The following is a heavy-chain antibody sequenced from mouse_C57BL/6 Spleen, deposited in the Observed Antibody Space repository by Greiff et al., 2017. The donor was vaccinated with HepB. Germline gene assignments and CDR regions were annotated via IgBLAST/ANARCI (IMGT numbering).Heavy chain of an antibody. Sequence: VQLQQSGPELVKPGASVKISCKASGYTFTDYYMNWVKQSHGKSLEWIGDINPNNGGTSYNQKFKGKATLTVDKSSSTAYMELRSLTSEDSAVYYCARANWDERGFDYWGQGTTLTVSS. CDR2: INPNNGGT. J-gene: IGHJ2*01. V-gene: IGHV1-26*01. D-gene: IGHD4-1*01. CDR1: GYTFTDYY. CDR3: ARANWDERGFDY.